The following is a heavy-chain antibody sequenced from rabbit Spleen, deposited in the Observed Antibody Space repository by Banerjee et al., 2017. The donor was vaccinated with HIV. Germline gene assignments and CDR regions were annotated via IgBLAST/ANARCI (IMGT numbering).Heavy chain of an antibody. V-gene: IGHV1S45*01. J-gene: IGHJ4*01. CDR1: GFSFSNKAV. CDR3: ARDAGRGDYIDGVFNL. Sequence: QEQLVEYGGDLVQPEGSLTLTCKASGFSFSNKAVMCWVRQAPGKGLEWIACIYTGNSKTYYANWAKGRFTISKTSSTTVTLQMTSLTVADTATYFCARDAGRGDYIDGVFNLWGQGTLVTVS. D-gene: IGHD8-1*01. CDR2: IYTGNSKT.